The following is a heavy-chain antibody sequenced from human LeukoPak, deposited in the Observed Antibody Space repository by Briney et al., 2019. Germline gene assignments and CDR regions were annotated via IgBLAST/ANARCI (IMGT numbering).Heavy chain of an antibody. V-gene: IGHV3-7*01. J-gene: IGHJ4*02. CDR3: ARVVTGDPFLDY. CDR1: GFTFSSYS. Sequence: GGSLRLSCAASGFTFSSYSMNWVRQAPGKGLEWVANIKQDGSEKYYVDSVKGRFTISRDNAKNSLYLQMNSLRAEDTAVYYCARVVTGDPFLDYWGQGTLVTVSS. D-gene: IGHD7-27*01. CDR2: IKQDGSEK.